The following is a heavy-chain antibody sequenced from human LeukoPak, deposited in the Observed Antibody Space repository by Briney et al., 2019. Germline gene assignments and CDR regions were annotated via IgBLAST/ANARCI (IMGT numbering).Heavy chain of an antibody. V-gene: IGHV4-59*01. CDR3: ARDSFVVREIDY. J-gene: IGHJ4*02. CDR2: IYYSGST. Sequence: SETLSLTRTVSGGSISSYYWSWIRQPPGKGLEWIGYIYYSGSTNYNPSLKSRVTISVDTSKNQFSLKLSSVTAADTAVYYCARDSFVVREIDYWGQGTLVTVSS. D-gene: IGHD3-10*01. CDR1: GGSISSYY.